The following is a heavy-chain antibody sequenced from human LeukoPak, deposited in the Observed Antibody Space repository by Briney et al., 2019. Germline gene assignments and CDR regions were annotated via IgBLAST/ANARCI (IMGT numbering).Heavy chain of an antibody. J-gene: IGHJ3*02. CDR3: ARGSLLAFDI. Sequence: PGGSLRLSCAASGFTFSSYSMNWVRQAPGKGLEWASSISSSSSYIYYADSVKGRFTISRDNAKNSLYLQMNSLRAEDTAVYYCARGSLLAFDIWGQGTMVTVSS. CDR1: GFTFSSYS. V-gene: IGHV3-21*01. CDR2: ISSSSSYI.